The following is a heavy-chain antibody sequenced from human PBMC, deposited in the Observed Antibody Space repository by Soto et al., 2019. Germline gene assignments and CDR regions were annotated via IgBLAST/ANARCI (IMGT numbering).Heavy chain of an antibody. V-gene: IGHV4-39*01. Sequence: ETLYLTCTVSGGSISSSSYYWGWIRQPPGKGLEWIGNIYYDGSTYYNPSLRSRVTISVDTSKNQFSLKLSSVTAADTAVYYCAGTGYSSSWRSTPWGQGTLVTVSS. D-gene: IGHD6-13*01. CDR2: IYYDGST. J-gene: IGHJ5*02. CDR3: AGTGYSSSWRSTP. CDR1: GGSISSSSYY.